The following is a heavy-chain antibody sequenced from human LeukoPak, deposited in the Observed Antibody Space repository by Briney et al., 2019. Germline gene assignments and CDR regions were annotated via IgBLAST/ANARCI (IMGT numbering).Heavy chain of an antibody. D-gene: IGHD3-22*01. CDR2: IKRDGTEK. Sequence: PGGSLRLSCAASGFTFSHYGMHWVRQAPGKGLEWVANIKRDGTEKYYVDSVKGRFTISRDNAKNSLYLQMNSLRAEDTAVYYCARDIPDYYYDSSGYRETRSNWFDPWGQGTLVTVSS. V-gene: IGHV3-7*01. CDR3: ARDIPDYYYDSSGYRETRSNWFDP. CDR1: GFTFSHYG. J-gene: IGHJ5*02.